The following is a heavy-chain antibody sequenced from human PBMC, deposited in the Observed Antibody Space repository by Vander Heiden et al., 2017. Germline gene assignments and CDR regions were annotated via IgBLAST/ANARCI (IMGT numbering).Heavy chain of an antibody. CDR3: ARRAYYDSSGHYYFDY. Sequence: VHLVPSVPEVTKPGASLTLSCQGSGYSFSTYWIGWVRQMPGKGLEWMGIIYPGDSDTTYSPSFQGQVTISADKSISTAYLQWSSLKASDTAMYYCARRAYYDSSGHYYFDYWGQGTLVTVSS. D-gene: IGHD3-22*01. J-gene: IGHJ4*02. CDR1: GYSFSTYW. CDR2: IYPGDSDT. V-gene: IGHV5-51*01.